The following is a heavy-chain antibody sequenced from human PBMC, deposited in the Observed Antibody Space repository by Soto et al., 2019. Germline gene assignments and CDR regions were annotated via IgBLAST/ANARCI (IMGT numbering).Heavy chain of an antibody. CDR1: GYTFTSYY. D-gene: IGHD6-6*01. Sequence: ASVTVSCKASGYTFTSYYMHWVRQAPGQGLEWMGIINPSGGSTSYAQKFQGRVTMTRDTSTSTVYMELSSLRSEDTAVYYCARDLGSSSSRYYYYGMDVWGQGTTVTVSS. CDR2: INPSGGST. CDR3: ARDLGSSSSRYYYYGMDV. V-gene: IGHV1-46*01. J-gene: IGHJ6*02.